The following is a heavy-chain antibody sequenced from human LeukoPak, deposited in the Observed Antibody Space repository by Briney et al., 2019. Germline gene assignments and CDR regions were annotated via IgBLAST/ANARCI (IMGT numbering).Heavy chain of an antibody. Sequence: GASVKVSCKASGYTFTSYGISWVRQAPGQGLEWMGWISAYNGNTNYAQKFQGRVTMTEDTSTDTAYMELSSLRSEDTAVYYCARFLGGYNTWGQGTLVTVSS. V-gene: IGHV1-18*01. J-gene: IGHJ4*02. CDR1: GYTFTSYG. CDR3: ARFLGGYNT. CDR2: ISAYNGNT. D-gene: IGHD5-24*01.